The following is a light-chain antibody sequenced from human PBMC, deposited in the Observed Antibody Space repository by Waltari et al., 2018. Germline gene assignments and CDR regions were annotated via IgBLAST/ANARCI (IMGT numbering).Light chain of an antibody. Sequence: DIQLTQSPASLTASVGDTVTITCRASMNIDTDLNWYQVKPGKAPKVLIYDASTLKGGVPLTFSGSGLATDFTLTITNVQPEDFATYYCQETDVMPYTFGQGTKLEIK. J-gene: IGKJ2*01. CDR1: MNIDTD. V-gene: IGKV1-39*01. CDR2: DAS. CDR3: QETDVMPYT.